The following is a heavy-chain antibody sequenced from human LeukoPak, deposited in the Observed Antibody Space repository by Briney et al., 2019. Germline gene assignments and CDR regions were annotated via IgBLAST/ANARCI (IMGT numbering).Heavy chain of an antibody. V-gene: IGHV3-33*06. CDR1: GLSFSTYG. D-gene: IGHD3-10*01. Sequence: PGGSLRLSCAASGLSFSTYGMHWVRQAPGKGLEWVAVIWYDGGNKYYGDSVKGRLTISRDNSKSTLYLQINSLRGDDTAVYYCAKGTYFGELLIDYWGQGTLVTVSS. J-gene: IGHJ4*02. CDR2: IWYDGGNK. CDR3: AKGTYFGELLIDY.